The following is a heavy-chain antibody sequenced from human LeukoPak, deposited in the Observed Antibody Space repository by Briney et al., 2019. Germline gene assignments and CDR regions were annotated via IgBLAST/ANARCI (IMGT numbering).Heavy chain of an antibody. D-gene: IGHD4-17*01. CDR2: IHYSGTT. J-gene: IGHJ4*02. Sequence: SETLSLTCTVSGGSISSSTYYWGWIRQTPGKGLEWIASIHYSGTTYHSPSLKSRVTISVDTSKNQFSPKLSSVTAADTAVYYCASTITVTTDYWGQGTLVTVSS. V-gene: IGHV4-39*01. CDR1: GGSISSSTYY. CDR3: ASTITVTTDY.